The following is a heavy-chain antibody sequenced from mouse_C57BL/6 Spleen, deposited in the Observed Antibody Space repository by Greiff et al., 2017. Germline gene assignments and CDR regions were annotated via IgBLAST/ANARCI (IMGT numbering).Heavy chain of an antibody. CDR3: ARPYGNSYYYAMDY. Sequence: QVQLKESGAELMKPGASVKLSCKATGYTFTGYWIEWVKQRPGHGLEWIGEILPGSGSTNDNEKFKGKATFTADTSSNTAYMQLSSLTTEDSAIYYCARPYGNSYYYAMDYWGQGTSVTVSS. V-gene: IGHV1-9*01. CDR2: ILPGSGST. CDR1: GYTFTGYW. D-gene: IGHD2-1*01. J-gene: IGHJ4*01.